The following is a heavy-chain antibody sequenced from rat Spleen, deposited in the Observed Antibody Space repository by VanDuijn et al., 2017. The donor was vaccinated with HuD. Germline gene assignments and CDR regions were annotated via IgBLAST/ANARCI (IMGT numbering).Heavy chain of an antibody. CDR1: GFSLTDYS. J-gene: IGHJ3*01. V-gene: IGHV2S63*01. CDR3: TRDRLKWFDY. CDR2: IWAGGGT. D-gene: IGHD3-1*01. Sequence: EVQLKESGPGLVQPSQTLSLTCTVSGFSLTDYSVHWVRQPPGKSLVWMGTIWAGGGTNYNSAVQSRLSISRDTSKSQVFLKMNSLQTEDTAIYYCTRDRLKWFDYWGQGTLVTVSS.